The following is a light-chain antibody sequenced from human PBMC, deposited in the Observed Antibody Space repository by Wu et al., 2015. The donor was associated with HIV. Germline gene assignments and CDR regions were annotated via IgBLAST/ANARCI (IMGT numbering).Light chain of an antibody. J-gene: IGKJ4*01. V-gene: IGKV3-20*01. CDR1: QSVSSSY. Sequence: EIVLTQSSGTLSLSPGERATLSCRASQSVSSSYLAWYQQKPGQAPRLLIYGASNKATGIPDRFSGSGSGTDFTLTIHSLEPEDFAMYYCQQYGTSPATFGGGTKVEIK. CDR3: QQYGTSPAT. CDR2: GAS.